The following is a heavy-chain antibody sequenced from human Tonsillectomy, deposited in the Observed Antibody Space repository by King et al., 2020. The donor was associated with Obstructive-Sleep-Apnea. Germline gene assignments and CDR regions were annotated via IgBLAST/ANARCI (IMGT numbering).Heavy chain of an antibody. CDR2: ISSVGGKK. CDR3: VRGSRLWFGEF. D-gene: IGHD3-10*01. Sequence: VQLVESVGGVVQPGRSLGLSCAAPGVNLHVLYIHWGRQTPGKGLEWVALISSVGGKKYYADSLKGRFTISRDNSKSTLYLQMNSLTTEDTAIYYCVRGSRLWFGEFWGRGTLVTVSA. CDR1: GVNLHVLY. V-gene: IGHV3-30-3*01. J-gene: IGHJ4*02.